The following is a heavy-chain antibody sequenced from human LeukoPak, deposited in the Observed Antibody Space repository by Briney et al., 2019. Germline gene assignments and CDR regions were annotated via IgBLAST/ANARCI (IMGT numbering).Heavy chain of an antibody. Sequence: PSETLSLTCAVYSGSFSGYYWSWIRQPPGKGLEWIGEINHSGSTNYNPSLKSRVTISVDTSKNQFSLKLSSVTAADTAVYYCARFSQYSDSTYHDLDYWGQGTLVSVSS. CDR3: ARFSQYSDSTYHDLDY. J-gene: IGHJ4*02. CDR1: SGSFSGYY. CDR2: INHSGST. D-gene: IGHD3-22*01. V-gene: IGHV4-34*01.